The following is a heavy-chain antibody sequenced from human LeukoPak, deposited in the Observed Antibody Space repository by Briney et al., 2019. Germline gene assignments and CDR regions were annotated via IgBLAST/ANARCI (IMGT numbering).Heavy chain of an antibody. J-gene: IGHJ3*02. Sequence: GGTLRLSCAASGFTFSNYGLSWVRQAPGKGLEWVSAISGSGGTTYYADSVKGRFTISRDNSENTLYLQMNSLRAEDTAVYYCAKRDRTVTHAFDIWGQGTMVTVSS. D-gene: IGHD4-17*01. CDR3: AKRDRTVTHAFDI. CDR1: GFTFSNYG. CDR2: ISGSGGTT. V-gene: IGHV3-23*01.